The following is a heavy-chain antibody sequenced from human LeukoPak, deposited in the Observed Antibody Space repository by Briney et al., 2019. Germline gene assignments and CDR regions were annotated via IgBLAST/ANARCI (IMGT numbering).Heavy chain of an antibody. Sequence: SETLSLTCTVSGDSVTGYYRSWVRQSPEKGLESIGFIYYTGITYYNPSLKSRVTISIHTSQNQFSLRLTSVTAADTAVYYCARFSKYHDSSVHYLDYWGQGTLVSVSS. V-gene: IGHV4-59*02. J-gene: IGHJ4*02. CDR3: ARFSKYHDSSVHYLDY. D-gene: IGHD3-22*01. CDR2: IYYTGIT. CDR1: GDSVTGYY.